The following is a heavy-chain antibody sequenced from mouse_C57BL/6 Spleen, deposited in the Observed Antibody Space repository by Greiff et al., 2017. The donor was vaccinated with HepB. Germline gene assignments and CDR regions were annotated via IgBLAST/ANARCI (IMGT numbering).Heavy chain of an antibody. J-gene: IGHJ1*03. D-gene: IGHD4-1*01. CDR2: IYPSDSET. Sequence: QVRLQQGGAGLVRPGSSVKLSCKASGYTFTSYWMDWVKQRPGQGLEWIGNIYPSDSETHYNQKFKDKATLTVDKSSSTAYMQLSSLTSEDSAVYYCARGTGTWYFDVWGTGTTVTVSS. V-gene: IGHV1-61*01. CDR1: GYTFTSYW. CDR3: ARGTGTWYFDV.